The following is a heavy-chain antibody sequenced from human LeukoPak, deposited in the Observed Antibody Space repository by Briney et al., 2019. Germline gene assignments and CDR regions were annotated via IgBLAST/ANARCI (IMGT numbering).Heavy chain of an antibody. CDR2: INPSGGST. V-gene: IGHV1-46*01. CDR1: GYTFTSYY. J-gene: IGHJ4*02. Sequence: ASVKVSCKASGYTFTSYYMHWVRQAPGQGLEWMGIINPSGGSTSYAQKFQGRVTMTRDTSTSTVYMELSSLRSEDTAVYYCAKDLRGDDFWSGYYLSPPSFDYWGQGTLVTVSS. D-gene: IGHD3-3*01. CDR3: AKDLRGDDFWSGYYLSPPSFDY.